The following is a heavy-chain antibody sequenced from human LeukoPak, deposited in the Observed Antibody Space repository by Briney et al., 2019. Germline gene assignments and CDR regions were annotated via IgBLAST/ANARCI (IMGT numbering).Heavy chain of an antibody. CDR3: ARATHYSASTGGPYMDV. D-gene: IGHD3-22*01. CDR2: IYHAGST. Sequence: TLSLTCTVSGGSISSGGYFWSWIRQHPGKGLEWIAHIYHAGSTHDNPSLRGRVAISLDTSANQFSLRLSSVTAADTAVYFCARATHYSASTGGPYMDVWGQGTTVTVSS. CDR1: GGSISSGGYF. J-gene: IGHJ6*03. V-gene: IGHV4-31*03.